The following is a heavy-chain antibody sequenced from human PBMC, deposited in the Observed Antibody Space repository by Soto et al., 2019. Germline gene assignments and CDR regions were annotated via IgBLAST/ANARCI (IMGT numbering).Heavy chain of an antibody. CDR2: IYYSGST. CDR3: ARQGAGYSSGWGGSYYFDY. Sequence: PSETLSLTCTVSGGSISSYYWSWIRQPPGKGLEWIGYIYYSGSTNYNPSLKSRVTISVDTSKNQFSLKLSSVTAADTAVYYCARQGAGYSSGWGGSYYFDYWGQGTLVTVSS. D-gene: IGHD6-19*01. V-gene: IGHV4-59*08. J-gene: IGHJ4*02. CDR1: GGSISSYY.